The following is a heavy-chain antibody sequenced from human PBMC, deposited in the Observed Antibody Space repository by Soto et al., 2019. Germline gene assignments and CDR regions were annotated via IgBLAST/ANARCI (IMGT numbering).Heavy chain of an antibody. V-gene: IGHV4-61*01. J-gene: IGHJ4*02. CDR3: ARDAAAGLNDC. D-gene: IGHD6-13*01. CDR1: GGSVSSGNYY. Sequence: SETLSLTCTVSGGSVSSGNYYWSWIRQPPGKGLEWIGYIYYSGSTNYNPSLKSRVTISVDTSTSTAYMELRSLRSDDTAVYYCARDAAAGLNDCWGQGTLVTVSS. CDR2: IYYSGST.